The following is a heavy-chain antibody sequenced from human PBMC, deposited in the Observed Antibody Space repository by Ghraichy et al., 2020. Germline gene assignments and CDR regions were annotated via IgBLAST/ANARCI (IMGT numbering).Heavy chain of an antibody. CDR1: GGSISSGGYY. CDR3: ASFTYYYDSSGYPNWFDP. J-gene: IGHJ5*02. Sequence: SETLSLTCTVSGGSISSGGYYWSWIRQHPGKGLEWIGYIYYSGSTYYNPPLKSRVTISVDTSKNQFSLKLSSVTAADTAVYYCASFTYYYDSSGYPNWFDPWGQGTLVTVSS. V-gene: IGHV4-31*03. D-gene: IGHD3-22*01. CDR2: IYYSGST.